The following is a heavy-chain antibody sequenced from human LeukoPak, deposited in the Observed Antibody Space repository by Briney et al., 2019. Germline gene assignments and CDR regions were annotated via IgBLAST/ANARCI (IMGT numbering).Heavy chain of an antibody. D-gene: IGHD1-1*01. CDR2: ISSSSSLI. Sequence: GGSPRLSCAASGFTFVSYNMNWVRQAPGKGLEWVAYISSSSSLIYYADSVKGRFTVSRDSVKRSLYLQMNSLRADDTAVYYCVKDEGGVQLAYWGQGTLVTVSS. CDR1: GFTFVSYN. J-gene: IGHJ4*02. V-gene: IGHV3-48*01. CDR3: VKDEGGVQLAY.